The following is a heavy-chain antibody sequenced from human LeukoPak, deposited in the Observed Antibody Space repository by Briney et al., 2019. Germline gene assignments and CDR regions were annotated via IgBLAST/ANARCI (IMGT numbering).Heavy chain of an antibody. CDR1: RFTFSSYS. D-gene: IGHD2-2*01. J-gene: IGHJ4*02. CDR3: AREYCSSTSCSYYFDY. Sequence: GGSLRLSCAASRFTFSSYSMNWVRQAPGKGLEWVSSISSSSSYIYYADSVKGRFTISRDNAKNSLYLQMNSLRAEDTAVYYCAREYCSSTSCSYYFDYWGQGTLVTVSS. V-gene: IGHV3-21*01. CDR2: ISSSSSYI.